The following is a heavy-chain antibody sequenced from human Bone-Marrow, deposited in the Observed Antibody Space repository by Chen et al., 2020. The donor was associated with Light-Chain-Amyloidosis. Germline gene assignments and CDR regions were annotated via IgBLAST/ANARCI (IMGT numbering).Heavy chain of an antibody. CDR2: INPDGGST. J-gene: IGHJ4*02. D-gene: IGHD4-17*01. CDR1: GYTFTNHY. CDR3: ARGRRTVTTQYFDY. V-gene: IGHV1-46*01. Sequence: VKVSCKASGYTFTNHYIHWVRQAPGQGREWMGIINPDGGSTSYAQKFQGRVTMTRDTSATSVYMALSSLRSDDTAVYYCARGRRTVTTQYFDYWGQGTLVTVSS.